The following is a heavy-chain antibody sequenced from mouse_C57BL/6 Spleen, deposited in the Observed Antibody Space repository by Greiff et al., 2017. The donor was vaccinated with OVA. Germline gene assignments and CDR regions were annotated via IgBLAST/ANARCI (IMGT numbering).Heavy chain of an antibody. D-gene: IGHD4-1*01. CDR2: IRNKANGYTT. CDR1: GFTFTDYY. V-gene: IGHV7-3*01. J-gene: IGHJ2*01. CDR3: ARYKTGTLDY. Sequence: EVKLQESGGGLVQPGGSLSLSCAASGFTFTDYYMSWVRQPPGKALEWLGFIRNKANGYTTEYSASVKGRFTISRDNSQSILYLQMNALRAEDSATYYCARYKTGTLDYWGQGTTLTVSS.